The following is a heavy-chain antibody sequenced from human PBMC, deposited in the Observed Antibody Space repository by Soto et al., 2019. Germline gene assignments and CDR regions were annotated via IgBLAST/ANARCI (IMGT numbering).Heavy chain of an antibody. CDR2: ISGSGGST. Sequence: GGSLRLSCAASGFTFSSYAMSWVRQAPGKGLEWVSAISGSGGSTYYADSVKGRFTISRDNSKNTLYLQMNSLRAEDTAVYYCAKDPDSGWVGMSDYWGQGTLVTVSS. CDR1: GFTFSSYA. J-gene: IGHJ4*02. CDR3: AKDPDSGWVGMSDY. V-gene: IGHV3-23*01. D-gene: IGHD6-19*01.